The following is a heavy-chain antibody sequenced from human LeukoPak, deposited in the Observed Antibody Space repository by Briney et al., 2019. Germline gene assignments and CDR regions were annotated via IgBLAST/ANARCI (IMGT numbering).Heavy chain of an antibody. D-gene: IGHD6-13*01. CDR1: GGSISSYY. J-gene: IGHJ4*02. V-gene: IGHV4-59*01. CDR2: IYYSGST. CDR3: ARVAYSSSWYTVGDYFDY. Sequence: PTETLSLTCTVSGGSISSYYWSWIRQPLGKGLEWIGYIYYSGSTNYNPSLKSRVTISVDTSKNQFSLKLSSVTAADTAVYYCARVAYSSSWYTVGDYFDYWGQGTLVTVSS.